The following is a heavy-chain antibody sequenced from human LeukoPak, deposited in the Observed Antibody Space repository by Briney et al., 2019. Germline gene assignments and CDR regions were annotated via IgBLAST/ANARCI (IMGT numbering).Heavy chain of an antibody. V-gene: IGHV1-24*01. D-gene: IGHD3-10*01. J-gene: IGHJ4*02. CDR1: GYTLTELS. CDR2: FDPEDGEA. CDR3: ATRGLLWFGELFY. Sequence: ASVKVSCKVSGYTLTELSMHWVRQAPGKGLEWMGGFDPEDGEAIYAQKFQGRVTMTEDTSTDTAYMELSSLRSEDTAVYYCATRGLLWFGELFYWGQGTLVTVSS.